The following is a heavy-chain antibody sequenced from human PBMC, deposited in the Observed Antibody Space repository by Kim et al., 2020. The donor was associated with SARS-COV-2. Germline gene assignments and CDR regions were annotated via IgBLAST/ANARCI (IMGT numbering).Heavy chain of an antibody. CDR1: GGSFSGYY. Sequence: SETLSLTCAVYGGSFSGYYWSWIRQPPGKGLEWIGEINHSGSTNYNPSLKCRVTISVDTSKNQFSLKLSSVTAADTAVYYCARAGRQWPVRPILYYFDY. CDR2: INHSGST. D-gene: IGHD6-19*01. CDR3: ARAGRQWPVRPILYYFDY. J-gene: IGHJ4*01. V-gene: IGHV4-34*01.